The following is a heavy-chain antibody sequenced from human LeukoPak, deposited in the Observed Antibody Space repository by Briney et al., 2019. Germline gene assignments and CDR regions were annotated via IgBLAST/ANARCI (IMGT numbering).Heavy chain of an antibody. CDR2: IYYSGST. Sequence: SETLSLTCTVSGGSISSYYWSWIRQPPGKGLEWIGYIYYSGSTNYNPSLKSRVTISVDTSKNQFSLKLSPVTAADTAVYYCARFRGPAAVFDYWGQGTLVTVSS. J-gene: IGHJ4*02. D-gene: IGHD2-2*01. V-gene: IGHV4-59*01. CDR3: ARFRGPAAVFDY. CDR1: GGSISSYY.